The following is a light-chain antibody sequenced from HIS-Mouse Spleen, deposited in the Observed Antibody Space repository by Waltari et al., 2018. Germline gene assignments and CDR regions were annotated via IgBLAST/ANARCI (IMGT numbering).Light chain of an antibody. CDR3: QQYYSFPRT. Sequence: AIWMTPSPSLLPASTGDSVTISCGMSQGIISYLAWYQQKPGKAPELLSYAASTLQSGIPSRFSGSGSGTDFTLTISCLQSEDFATYYCQQYYSFPRTFGQGTKVEIK. CDR2: AAS. CDR1: QGIISY. J-gene: IGKJ1*01. V-gene: IGKV1D-8*02.